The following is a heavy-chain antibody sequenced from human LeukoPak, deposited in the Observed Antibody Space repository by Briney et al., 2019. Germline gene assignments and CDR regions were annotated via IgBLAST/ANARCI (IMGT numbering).Heavy chain of an antibody. D-gene: IGHD5-12*01. CDR1: GGYISSTSYY. Sequence: PSETLSLTCTVSGGYISSTSYYWGWIRQPPGKGLEWIGIIYNRGSTDYNPSLKSRVTISVDTSKNQFSLKLSSVTAADTAVYYCARVSVATSANYYYYYMDVWGKGTTVTISS. V-gene: IGHV4-39*07. J-gene: IGHJ6*03. CDR2: IYNRGST. CDR3: ARVSVATSANYYYYYMDV.